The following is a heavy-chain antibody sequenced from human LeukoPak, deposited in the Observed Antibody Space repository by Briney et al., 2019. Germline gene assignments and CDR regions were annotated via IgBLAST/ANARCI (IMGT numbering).Heavy chain of an antibody. V-gene: IGHV4-34*01. J-gene: IGHJ5*02. Sequence: NSSETLSLTCAVYGGSFSGYYWSWIRQPPGKGLEWIGSIYDSGSTYYNPSLKSRVTISVDTSKNRFSLKLNSVTAADTAVYYCARHYGPWGQGTLVTVSS. CDR2: IYDSGST. CDR1: GGSFSGYY. D-gene: IGHD3-16*01. CDR3: ARHYGP.